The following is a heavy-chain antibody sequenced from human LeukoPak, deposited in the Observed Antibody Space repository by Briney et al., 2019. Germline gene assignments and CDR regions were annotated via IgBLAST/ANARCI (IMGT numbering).Heavy chain of an antibody. D-gene: IGHD6-13*01. Sequence: GGSLRLSCAASGFTFSSYAMHWVRQAPGKGLEWVAVISHDGSNKYYADSVKGRFTISRDNSKDTLYLQMNSLRAEDTAVYYCARDLHSSSSSYWGQGTLVTVSS. V-gene: IGHV3-30*04. J-gene: IGHJ4*02. CDR2: ISHDGSNK. CDR3: ARDLHSSSSSY. CDR1: GFTFSSYA.